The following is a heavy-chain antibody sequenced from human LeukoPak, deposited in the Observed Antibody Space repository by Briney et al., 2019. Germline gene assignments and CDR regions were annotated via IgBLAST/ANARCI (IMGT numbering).Heavy chain of an antibody. CDR3: ARAFYSYFDY. CDR2: INQDGSEK. CDR1: GLNFRSSW. D-gene: IGHD2/OR15-2a*01. J-gene: IGHJ4*02. V-gene: IGHV3-7*03. Sequence: PGVSLRLSCAASGLNFRSSWMSWLRHAPGKALERVANINQDGSEKYYVDSVKGRFTISRDNAKNSLYLQMNSLRVEDTALYYCARAFYSYFDYWAQGTLVGVST.